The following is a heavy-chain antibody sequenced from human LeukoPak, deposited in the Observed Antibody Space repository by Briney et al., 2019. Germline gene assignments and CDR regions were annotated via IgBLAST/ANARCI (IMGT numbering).Heavy chain of an antibody. V-gene: IGHV4-30-4*08. Sequence: PSETLSLTCTVSGGSISSGDNYWSWIRQPPGKGLEWIGYIYYSGSTYYNPSLKSRVTISVDTSKNQFSLKLSSVTAADTAVYYCARVADLGYCSSTSCYTLKRHFDYWGQGTLVTVSS. CDR1: GGSISSGDNY. CDR3: ARVADLGYCSSTSCYTLKRHFDY. D-gene: IGHD2-2*02. J-gene: IGHJ4*02. CDR2: IYYSGST.